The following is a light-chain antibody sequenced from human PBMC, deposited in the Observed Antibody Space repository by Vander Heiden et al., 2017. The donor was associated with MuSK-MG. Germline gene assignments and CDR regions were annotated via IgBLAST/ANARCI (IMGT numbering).Light chain of an antibody. J-gene: IGKJ2*01. CDR3: QQYNSYSPVYT. Sequence: DIQMPQSPSTLSASVGDRVTITCRASQSISSWLAWYQQKPGKALKLLIYDASSLESWVPSRFSGSGSGTEFTLTISSLQPDDFATYYCQQYNSYSPVYTFGQGTKLEIK. V-gene: IGKV1-5*01. CDR1: QSISSW. CDR2: DAS.